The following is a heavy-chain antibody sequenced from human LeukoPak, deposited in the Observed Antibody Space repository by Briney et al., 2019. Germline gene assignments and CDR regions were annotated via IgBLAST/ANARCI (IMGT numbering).Heavy chain of an antibody. V-gene: IGHV3-33*01. CDR2: IWYDGSNK. D-gene: IGHD2/OR15-2a*01. J-gene: IGHJ4*02. Sequence: GRSLRLSCAASGFTFSSYGMHWVRQAPGKGLEWVALIWYDGSNKYYTDSVKGRLTISRDNSKNTLYLQMNSLRAEHTAVYYCAREGPRGNSQFDYWGQGTLVTVSS. CDR1: GFTFSSYG. CDR3: AREGPRGNSQFDY.